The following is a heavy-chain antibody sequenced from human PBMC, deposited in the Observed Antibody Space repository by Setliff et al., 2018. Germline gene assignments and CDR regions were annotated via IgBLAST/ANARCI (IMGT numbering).Heavy chain of an antibody. J-gene: IGHJ4*02. Sequence: GGSLRLSCAASGLTTTHYYMDWVRQAPGKGLEWVGRIRDKANRYTTEYAASVKGRFTISRLDSEISMYLQMNSLETEDTALYYCTTDRYASPIDDWGPGTLVTVSS. CDR3: TTDRYASPIDD. CDR1: GLTTTHYY. D-gene: IGHD2-2*01. V-gene: IGHV3-72*01. CDR2: IRDKANRYTT.